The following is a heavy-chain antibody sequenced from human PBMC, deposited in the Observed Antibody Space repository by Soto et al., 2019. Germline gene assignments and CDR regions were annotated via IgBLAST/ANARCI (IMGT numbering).Heavy chain of an antibody. CDR3: ASRRDGYNYYGY. D-gene: IGHD5-12*01. CDR2: IYYSGST. J-gene: IGHJ4*02. V-gene: IGHV4-39*07. CDR1: GGSISSSSYY. Sequence: PSETLSLTCTVSGGSISSSSYYWGWIRQPPGKGLEWIGSIYYSGSTYYNPSLKSRVTISVDRSKNQFSLKLSSVTAADTAVYYCASRRDGYNYYGYWGQGTLVTVS.